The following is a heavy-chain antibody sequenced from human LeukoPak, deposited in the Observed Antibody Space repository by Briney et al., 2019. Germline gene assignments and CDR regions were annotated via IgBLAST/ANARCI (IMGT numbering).Heavy chain of an antibody. V-gene: IGHV1-2*04. CDR3: ARGLGYYDILTGYYRSYFDY. CDR1: GYTFSDYY. D-gene: IGHD3-9*01. CDR2: INPNSGGT. J-gene: IGHJ4*02. Sequence: ASVKVSCEASGYTFSDYYIHWVRQAPGQGLEWMGWINPNSGGTNYAQKFQGWVTMTRDTSISTAYMELSRLRSDDTAVYYCARGLGYYDILTGYYRSYFDYWGQGTLVTVSS.